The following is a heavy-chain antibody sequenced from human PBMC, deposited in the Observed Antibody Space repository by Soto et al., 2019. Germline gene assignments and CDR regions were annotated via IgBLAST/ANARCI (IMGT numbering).Heavy chain of an antibody. CDR3: GRVAPYSGSYGPVRGYYGMAV. D-gene: IGHD1-26*01. CDR2: IYYSGST. J-gene: IGHJ6*02. Sequence: PSETHSLTSTVSGGTISSYYWSWIRQPPGKGLEWIGYIYYSGSTNYNPSLKSRVTISVDTSKNQFSLKLSPVTAADTAVYYWGRVAPYSGSYGPVRGYYGMAVWGQGTTVTVS. V-gene: IGHV4-59*01. CDR1: GGTISSYY.